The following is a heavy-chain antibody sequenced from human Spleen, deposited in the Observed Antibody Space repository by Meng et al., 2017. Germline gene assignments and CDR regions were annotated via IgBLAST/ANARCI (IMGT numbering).Heavy chain of an antibody. D-gene: IGHD3-22*01. CDR3: ARGCYYDSTVYFDY. V-gene: IGHV4-4*07. J-gene: IGHJ4*02. CDR2: IYTSGST. Sequence: SETLSLTCTVSGGSISSYYWSWIRQPAGKGLEWIGRIYTSGSTNYNPSLKSRVTISVDTSKNQFSLKLSSVTAADTAVYYCARGCYYDSTVYFDYWGQGTLVTVSS. CDR1: GGSISSYY.